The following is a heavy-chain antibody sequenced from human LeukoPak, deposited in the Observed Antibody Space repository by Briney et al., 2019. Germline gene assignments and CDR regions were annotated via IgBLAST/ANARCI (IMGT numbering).Heavy chain of an antibody. CDR1: GGSISGSTGGYY. Sequence: PSETLSLTCSVSGGSISGSTGGYYWSWIRQHPGKGLEWIGYIYHSGSTYYNPSLKSRVTISADASKNQFSLKMSSLTAADTAIYYCASTYCTYPSCSYMGRYFYGMEVWGQGTTVTVSS. CDR3: ASTYCTYPSCSYMGRYFYGMEV. J-gene: IGHJ6*02. D-gene: IGHD2-8*01. V-gene: IGHV4-31*03. CDR2: IYHSGST.